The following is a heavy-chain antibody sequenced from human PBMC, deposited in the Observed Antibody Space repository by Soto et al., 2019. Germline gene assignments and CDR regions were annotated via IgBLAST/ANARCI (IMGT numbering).Heavy chain of an antibody. CDR3: ARVPGIAVAGTQNYYYYGMDV. Sequence: SETLSLTCTVSGGSVSSGSYYWSWIRQPPGKGLEWIGYIYYSGSTNYNPSLKSRVTISVDTSKNQFSLKLSSVTAADTAVYYCARVPGIAVAGTQNYYYYGMDVWGQGTTVTVSS. CDR1: GGSVSSGSYY. V-gene: IGHV4-61*01. J-gene: IGHJ6*02. CDR2: IYYSGST. D-gene: IGHD6-19*01.